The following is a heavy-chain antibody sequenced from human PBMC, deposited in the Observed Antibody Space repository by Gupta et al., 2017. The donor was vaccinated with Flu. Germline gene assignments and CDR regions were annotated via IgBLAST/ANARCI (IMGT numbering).Heavy chain of an antibody. D-gene: IGHD2-8*01. V-gene: IGHV1-18*01. CDR3: ARESGDIVVMVYDFFPRYYYGMDV. J-gene: IGHJ6*02. CDR1: GYTFTSYG. CDR2: ISAYNGNT. Sequence: QVHLVQSGAEVKKPGASVKVSCRASGYTFTSYGISWVRQAPGHGLEWLGWISAYNGNTNNEQKRQGRDTMTTDTSTSTAYMELRSLRSDDTAGYYCARESGDIVVMVYDFFPRYYYGMDVWGQGTTVTVSS.